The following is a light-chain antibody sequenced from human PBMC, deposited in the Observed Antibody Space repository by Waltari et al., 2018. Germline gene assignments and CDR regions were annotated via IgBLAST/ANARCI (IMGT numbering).Light chain of an antibody. V-gene: IGKV1-39*01. CDR3: QQGYRTPLT. J-gene: IGKJ4*01. Sequence: DIQMTQSPSSLSASVGARVTIHCRASQSVGNYLNWYPKKQGKAPKVLIYSASSLQSGVPSRFSGRGSDTDFTLIISSLQPEDVATYYCQQGYRTPLTFGGGTRVE. CDR2: SAS. CDR1: QSVGNY.